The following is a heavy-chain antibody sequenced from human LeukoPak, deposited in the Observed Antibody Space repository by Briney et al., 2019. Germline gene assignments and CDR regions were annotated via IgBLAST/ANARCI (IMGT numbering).Heavy chain of an antibody. CDR1: GLTFSSFE. CDR3: AGDQVEMPTIIPFDC. Sequence: WGSLRLSCAASGLTFSSFEMNWVRQAPGKGLEWISYISSSGNTIYYADSVKGRFTISRDNAKNSLYLQMNSLRAEDTAVYYCAGDQVEMPTIIPFDCWGQGTLVTVSS. V-gene: IGHV3-48*03. D-gene: IGHD5-24*01. CDR2: ISSSGNTI. J-gene: IGHJ5*01.